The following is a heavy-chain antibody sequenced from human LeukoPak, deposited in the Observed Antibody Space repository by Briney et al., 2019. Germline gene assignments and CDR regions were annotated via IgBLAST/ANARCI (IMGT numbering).Heavy chain of an antibody. CDR2: IWYDGSNK. D-gene: IGHD3-16*01. V-gene: IGHV3-33*08. CDR1: GFTVSSNY. J-gene: IGHJ4*02. Sequence: GGSLRLSCAASGFTVSSNYMSWVRQAPGKGLEWVAVIWYDGSNKYYADSVKGRFTISRDNSKNTLYLQMNSLRAEDTAVYYCARDYAAAFDYWGQGTLVTVSS. CDR3: ARDYAAAFDY.